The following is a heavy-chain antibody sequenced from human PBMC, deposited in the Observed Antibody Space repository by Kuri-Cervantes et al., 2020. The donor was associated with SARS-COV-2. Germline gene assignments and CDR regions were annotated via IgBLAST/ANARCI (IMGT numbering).Heavy chain of an antibody. D-gene: IGHD5-24*01. V-gene: IGHV4-34*01. CDR2: INHSGST. CDR3: ASGDGYNSDY. J-gene: IGHJ4*02. Sequence: GSLRLSCAVYGGSFSGYYWSWIRQPPGKGLEWIGEINHSGSTNYNPSLKSRVTVSVDTSKNQFSLKLSSVTAADTAVYYCASGDGYNSDYWGQGTLVTVSS. CDR1: GGSFSGYY.